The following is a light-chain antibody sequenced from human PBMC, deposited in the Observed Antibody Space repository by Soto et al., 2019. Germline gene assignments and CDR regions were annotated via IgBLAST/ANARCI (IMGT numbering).Light chain of an antibody. CDR2: AAS. CDR1: QSISSY. V-gene: IGKV1-39*01. J-gene: IGKJ5*01. CDR3: QQSYSTPIT. Sequence: IKMTQSPSSLSASVGDRVTLTCRASQSISSYLNWYQQKPGKAPKLLIYAASSLQSGVPSRFSGSGSGTDFTLTISSLQPEDFATYYCQQSYSTPITFGQGTRLEIK.